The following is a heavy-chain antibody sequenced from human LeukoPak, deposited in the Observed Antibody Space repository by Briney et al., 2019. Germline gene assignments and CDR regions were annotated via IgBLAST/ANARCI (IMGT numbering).Heavy chain of an antibody. J-gene: IGHJ3*02. V-gene: IGHV1-46*01. D-gene: IGHD4-23*01. CDR2: INPSGGST. Sequence: ASVKVSCTASGYTFTSYYMHWVRQAPGQGLEWMGIINPSGGSTSYAQKFQGRVTMTRDTSTSTVYMELSSLRSEDTAVYYCARRSTTVVTPAGAFDIWGQGTMVTVSS. CDR1: GYTFTSYY. CDR3: ARRSTTVVTPAGAFDI.